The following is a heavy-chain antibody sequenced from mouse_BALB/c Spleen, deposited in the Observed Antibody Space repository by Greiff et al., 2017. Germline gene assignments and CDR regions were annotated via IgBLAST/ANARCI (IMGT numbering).Heavy chain of an antibody. CDR2: ISYSGST. CDR1: GYSITSDYA. J-gene: IGHJ2*01. D-gene: IGHD2-2*01. V-gene: IGHV3-2*02. CDR3: ARGVTNFDY. Sequence: EVKLQESGPGLVKPSQSLSLTCTVTGYSITSDYAWNWIRQFPGNKLEWMGYISYSGSTSYNPSLKSRISITRDTSKNQFFLQLNSVTTEDTATYYCARGVTNFDYWGQGTTLTVSS.